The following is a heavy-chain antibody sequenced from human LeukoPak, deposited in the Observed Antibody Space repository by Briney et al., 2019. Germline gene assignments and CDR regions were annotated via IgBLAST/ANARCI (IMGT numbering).Heavy chain of an antibody. CDR1: GYTFTAYY. D-gene: IGHD1-20*01. V-gene: IGHV1-2*02. Sequence: GASVKVSCKASGYTFTAYYIHWGRQAPGQGLEWMGCINPGSGETNFPQKFQGSVTMTSDTTINTPYIEMSSLRSADTAMYYCASDPGITGYCDSCGQGTLVTVSS. CDR2: INPGSGET. J-gene: IGHJ4*02. CDR3: ASDPGITGYCDS.